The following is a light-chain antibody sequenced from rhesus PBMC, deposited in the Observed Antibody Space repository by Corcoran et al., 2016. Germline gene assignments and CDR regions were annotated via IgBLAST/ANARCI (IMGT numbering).Light chain of an antibody. CDR1: ENVNNY. V-gene: IGKV1-74*01. J-gene: IGKJ3*01. Sequence: DIQMTQSPSSLSASVGDRVTITCRASENVNNYLNWYQQKPGKAPKPLINKASTLQSGVPSRFSGSGSGTYYTFTISSLQPEDVATYYCQHGYGAPFTFGPGTKLDIK. CDR2: KAS. CDR3: QHGYGAPFT.